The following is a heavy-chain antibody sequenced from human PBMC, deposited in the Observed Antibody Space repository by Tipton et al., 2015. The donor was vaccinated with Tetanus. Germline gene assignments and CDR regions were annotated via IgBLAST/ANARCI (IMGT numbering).Heavy chain of an antibody. CDR2: IIPIFGTA. J-gene: IGHJ4*02. CDR3: PRDGPLGYCSGGSCFSTYFDY. CDR1: GGTFSSYA. V-gene: IGHV1-69*01. Sequence: QSGPEVKKPGSSVKVSCKASGGTFSSYAISWVRQAPGQGLEWMGGIIPIFGTANYAQKFQGRVAITADESTSTAYMELSSLRSEDMDVYYCPRDGPLGYCSGGSCFSTYFDYWGQVTLFTVSS. D-gene: IGHD2-15*01.